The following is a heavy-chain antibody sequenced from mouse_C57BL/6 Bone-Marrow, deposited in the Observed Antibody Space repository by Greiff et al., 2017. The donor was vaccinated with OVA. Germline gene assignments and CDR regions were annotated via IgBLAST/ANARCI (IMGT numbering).Heavy chain of an antibody. CDR3: ARGYGSSYGY. CDR1: GYTFTSYG. CDR2: IYPRSGNT. D-gene: IGHD1-1*01. Sequence: QVQLQQSGAELARPGASVKLSCKASGYTFTSYGISWVKQRTGQGLEWIGEIYPRSGNTYYNEKFKGKATLTADNSSSTAYMGLRSLTSEDSAVYFCARGYGSSYGYWGQGTTLTVSS. J-gene: IGHJ2*01. V-gene: IGHV1-81*01.